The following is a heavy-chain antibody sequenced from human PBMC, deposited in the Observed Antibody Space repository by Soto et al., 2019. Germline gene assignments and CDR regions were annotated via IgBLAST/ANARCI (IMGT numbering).Heavy chain of an antibody. CDR3: ARLGYCSSTSCPGGAFDI. J-gene: IGHJ3*02. CDR2: IYYSGST. V-gene: IGHV4-59*08. CDR1: GGSISSYY. D-gene: IGHD2-2*01. Sequence: SETLSLTCTVSGGSISSYYWSWIRQPPGKGLEWIGYIYYSGSTNYNPSLKSRVTTSVDTSKNQFSLKLSSVTAADTAVYYCARLGYCSSTSCPGGAFDIWGQGTMVTVSS.